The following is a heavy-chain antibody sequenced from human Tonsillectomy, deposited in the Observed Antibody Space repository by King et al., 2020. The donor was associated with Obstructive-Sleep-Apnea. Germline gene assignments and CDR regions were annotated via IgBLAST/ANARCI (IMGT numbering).Heavy chain of an antibody. CDR1: GFTFGDYT. J-gene: IGHJ4*02. D-gene: IGHD5-24*01. Sequence: VQLVESGGGLVQPGRSLRLSCTSSGFTFGDYTMSWFRQAPGKGLEWVAFIRSKAYGGTTECVASVKGRFTISRDDSKSIAYLQMNSLKTEDTAVYYCTRDVHPNRRRDGLIWGQGTLVTVSS. CDR3: TRDVHPNRRRDGLI. V-gene: IGHV3-49*03. CDR2: IRSKAYGGTT.